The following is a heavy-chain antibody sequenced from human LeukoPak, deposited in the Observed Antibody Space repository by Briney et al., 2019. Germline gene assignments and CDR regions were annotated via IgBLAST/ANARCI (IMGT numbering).Heavy chain of an antibody. J-gene: IGHJ4*02. V-gene: IGHV6-1*01. CDR1: GDSVSSNSAA. CDR2: TYYRSKWYN. Sequence: SQTLSLTCAISGDSVSSNSAAWNWIRQSPSRGLEWLGRTYYRSKWYNEYALSVKSRITINPDTSKTQFSLQLNSVTPEDTAVYYCARDIRSGAAAPYYFDYWGQGTLVTVSS. D-gene: IGHD6-13*01. CDR3: ARDIRSGAAAPYYFDY.